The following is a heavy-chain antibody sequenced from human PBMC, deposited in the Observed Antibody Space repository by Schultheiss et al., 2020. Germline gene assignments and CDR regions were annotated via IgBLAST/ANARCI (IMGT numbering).Heavy chain of an antibody. V-gene: IGHV3-15*01. J-gene: IGHJ6*02. CDR1: GFTFSNAW. D-gene: IGHD2-2*01. CDR2: IKSKTDGGTT. Sequence: GESLKISCAASGFTFSNAWMSWVRQAPGKGLEWVGRIKSKTDGGTTDYAAPVKGRFTISRDDSKNTLYLQMNSLKTEDTAVYYCTTGLDQLLRRVYYYYYGMDVWGQGTTVNVSS. CDR3: TTGLDQLLRRVYYYYYGMDV.